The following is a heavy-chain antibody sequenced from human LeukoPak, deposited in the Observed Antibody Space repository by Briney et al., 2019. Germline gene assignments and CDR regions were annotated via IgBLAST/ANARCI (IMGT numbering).Heavy chain of an antibody. Sequence: GESLKISCKGSGYTFTNYWIGWLRQMPGKGREWMGIIFLVDSDTRYSPSFQGQVTISVDKSISTAYLQWSSLKASDTAMYYCARDYRYYYDSGNLDYFDYWGQGTLVTVSS. CDR2: IFLVDSDT. D-gene: IGHD3-10*01. V-gene: IGHV5-51*01. CDR1: GYTFTNYW. J-gene: IGHJ4*02. CDR3: ARDYRYYYDSGNLDYFDY.